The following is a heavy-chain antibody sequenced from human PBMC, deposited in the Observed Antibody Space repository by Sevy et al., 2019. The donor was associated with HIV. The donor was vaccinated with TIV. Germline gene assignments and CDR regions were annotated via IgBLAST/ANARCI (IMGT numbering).Heavy chain of an antibody. CDR2: FDPEDSET. V-gene: IGHV1-24*01. Sequence: ASVKVSCKVSGYTLTKLGMHWVRQAPGKVLEWMGSFDPEDSETIYAQKFQGRLTMTEDKSTDTAYMDLSSLRSEDTAVYFCATTKDYYESSGSPFDYWGQGTVVTVSS. D-gene: IGHD3-22*01. CDR3: ATTKDYYESSGSPFDY. CDR1: GYTLTKLG. J-gene: IGHJ4*02.